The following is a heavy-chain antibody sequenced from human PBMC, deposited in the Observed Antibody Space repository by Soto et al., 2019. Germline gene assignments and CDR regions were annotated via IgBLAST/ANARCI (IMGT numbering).Heavy chain of an antibody. J-gene: IGHJ6*02. CDR1: GYTFTSYG. D-gene: IGHD3-10*01. CDR2: ISAYNGNT. CDR3: ARSRSWFGELSAYYYYGMDV. Sequence: QVQLVQSGAEVKKPGASVKVSCKASGYTFTSYGISWVRQAPGQGLEWMGWISAYNGNTNYAQKLQGRVTMTTDTSTITAYMELRILRSDDTAVYYCARSRSWFGELSAYYYYGMDVWGQGTTVTVSS. V-gene: IGHV1-18*01.